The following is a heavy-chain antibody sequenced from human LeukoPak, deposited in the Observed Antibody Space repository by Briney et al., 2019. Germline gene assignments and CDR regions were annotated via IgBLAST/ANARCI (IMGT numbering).Heavy chain of an antibody. V-gene: IGHV3-33*01. CDR3: ARDPPYDFWSGLN. D-gene: IGHD3-3*01. J-gene: IGHJ4*02. Sequence: GGSLRLSCAASGFTFSSYGMHWVRQAPGKGLEWVAVIWYDGSNKYYADSVKGRFTISRDNSKNTLYLQMNSLRAEDTAVYYCARDPPYDFWSGLNWGRGTLVTVSS. CDR1: GFTFSSYG. CDR2: IWYDGSNK.